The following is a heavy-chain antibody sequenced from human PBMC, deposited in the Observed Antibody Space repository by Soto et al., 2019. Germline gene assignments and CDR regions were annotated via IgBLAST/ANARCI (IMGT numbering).Heavy chain of an antibody. CDR3: AKVDAYSYRTDH. CDR2: IGRTNNT. CDR1: GFTLSNSA. V-gene: IGHV3-23*01. Sequence: CGSLRLSCSSAGFTLSNSAMTLFRHAQGKGPEWVSSIGRTNNTHYADSVKGRFAISRDNSQNTLYLQMNSLTAEDTAVYFCAKVDAYSYRTDHWGQGTLGTVSS. D-gene: IGHD3-16*02. J-gene: IGHJ4*02.